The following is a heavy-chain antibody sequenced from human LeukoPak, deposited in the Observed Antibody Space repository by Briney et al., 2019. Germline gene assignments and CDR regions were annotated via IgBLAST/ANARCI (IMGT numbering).Heavy chain of an antibody. CDR1: GYTFTSYY. D-gene: IGHD7-27*01. CDR3: AREVSGDPGGY. J-gene: IGHJ4*02. Sequence: ASVKVSCKASGYTFTSYYMHWVRQAPGQGLEWMGRINPNSGGTNYAQKFQGRVTMTRDTSISTAYMELSRLRADDTAVYYCAREVSGDPGGYWGQGTLVTVSS. CDR2: INPNSGGT. V-gene: IGHV1-2*06.